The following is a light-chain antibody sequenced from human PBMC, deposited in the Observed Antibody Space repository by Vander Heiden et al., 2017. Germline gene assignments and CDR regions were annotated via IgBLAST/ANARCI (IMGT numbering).Light chain of an antibody. V-gene: IGLV1-44*01. CDR1: SYNIGSNT. CDR3: AAWDDSLNGYV. Sequence: QSVLTQPPSASGTPGQRVTISCSGSSYNIGSNTVNWYQQLPGTAPKLLIDSNNQRPSGVPDRFSGSKSGTSASLAISGLQSEDEADYYCAAWDDSLNGYVFGTGTKVTVL. CDR2: SNN. J-gene: IGLJ1*01.